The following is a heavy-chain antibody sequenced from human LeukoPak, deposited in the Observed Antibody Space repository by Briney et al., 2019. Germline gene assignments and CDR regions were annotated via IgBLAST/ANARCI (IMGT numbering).Heavy chain of an antibody. Sequence: SETLSLTCAVYGGSFSGYYWSWIRQPPGKGLEWIGEINHSGSTNYNPSLKSRVTISVDTSKNQFSLKLSSVTAADTAVYYCARVYCSSTSCPYYYYGMDVWGKGTTVTASS. CDR2: INHSGST. D-gene: IGHD2-2*01. CDR3: ARVYCSSTSCPYYYYGMDV. V-gene: IGHV4-34*01. CDR1: GGSFSGYY. J-gene: IGHJ6*04.